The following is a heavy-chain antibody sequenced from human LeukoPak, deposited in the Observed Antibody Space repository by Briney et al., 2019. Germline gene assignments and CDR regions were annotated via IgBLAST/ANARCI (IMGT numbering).Heavy chain of an antibody. D-gene: IGHD2-21*02. Sequence: VASVKVSCKASGGTFSSYAISWVRQAPGQGLEWMGGIIPIFGTANYAQKFQGRVTITTDESTSTAYMELSSLRSEDTAVYYCASAIVVVTAIPRWFDPWGQGTLVTVSS. J-gene: IGHJ5*02. CDR2: IIPIFGTA. CDR1: GGTFSSYA. V-gene: IGHV1-69*05. CDR3: ASAIVVVTAIPRWFDP.